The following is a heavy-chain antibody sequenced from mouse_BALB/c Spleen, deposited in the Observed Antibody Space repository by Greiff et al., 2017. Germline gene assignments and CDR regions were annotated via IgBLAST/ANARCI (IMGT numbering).Heavy chain of an antibody. Sequence: EVKLVESGGGLVQPGGSLKLSCAASGFTFSSYTMSWVRQTPEKRLEWVAYISSGGGSTYYPDTVKGRFTISRDNAKNTLYLQMSSLKSEDTAMYYCARHPPTATWFAYWGQGTLVTVSA. J-gene: IGHJ3*01. CDR1: GFTFSSYT. CDR3: ARHPPTATWFAY. V-gene: IGHV5-12-2*01. D-gene: IGHD1-2*01. CDR2: ISSGGGST.